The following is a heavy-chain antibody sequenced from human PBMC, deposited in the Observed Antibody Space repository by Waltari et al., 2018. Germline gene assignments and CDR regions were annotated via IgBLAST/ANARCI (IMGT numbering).Heavy chain of an antibody. J-gene: IGHJ4*02. Sequence: QLPLQESDPGLVKPSATLSPPCTVSGGSISSSSYYGGWIRPPPGTGLEWIGSIYYSGSTYYSPSLKCRVTISVDTSKNQFSLKLRSVTAADTAVYYCARIVVVAALTKLYYFDYWGQGTLVTVSS. CDR2: IYYSGST. CDR1: GGSISSSSYY. V-gene: IGHV4-39*07. CDR3: ARIVVVAALTKLYYFDY. D-gene: IGHD2-15*01.